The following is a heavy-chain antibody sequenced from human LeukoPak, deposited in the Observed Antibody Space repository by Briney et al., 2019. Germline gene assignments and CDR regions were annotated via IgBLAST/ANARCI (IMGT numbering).Heavy chain of an antibody. J-gene: IGHJ3*01. V-gene: IGHV2-5*01. CDR1: GFSLSTRGVG. Sequence: SGPTLVKPTQTLTLTCTFSGFSLSTRGVGVGWIRKPPGKALEWVALIYWNDVKGYSPSLKNRLTITKDTSKNQVVLTMTNMDPVDTATYYCAHRREGYYDSTGYPKKGAFDFWGQGIMVTVSS. CDR3: AHRREGYYDSTGYPKKGAFDF. CDR2: IYWNDVK. D-gene: IGHD3-22*01.